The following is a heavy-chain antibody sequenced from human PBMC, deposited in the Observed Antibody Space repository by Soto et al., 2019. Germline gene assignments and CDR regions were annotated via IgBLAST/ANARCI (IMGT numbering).Heavy chain of an antibody. CDR1: GYTFTNYG. D-gene: IGHD3-10*01. J-gene: IGHJ5*02. CDR2: ISAYNGNT. V-gene: IGHV1-18*01. CDR3: ARGVGSGSYYNQYSWFDH. Sequence: QVQLVQSGAEVKKPGASVKVSCKASGYTFTNYGISWVRQAPGQGLEWMGWISAYNGNTNHAQKLQGRVTMTTDTCTSTAYMERRSLRSDDTAVYYCARGVGSGSYYNQYSWFDHWGQRTMVPVYS.